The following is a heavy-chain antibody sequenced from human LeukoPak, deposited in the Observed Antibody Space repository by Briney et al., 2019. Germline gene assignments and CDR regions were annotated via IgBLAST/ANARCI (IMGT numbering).Heavy chain of an antibody. D-gene: IGHD3-3*01. V-gene: IGHV4-39*07. J-gene: IGHJ4*02. Sequence: SETLSLTCTVSGGSISSSSYYWGWIRQPPGKGLEWIGSIYYSGSTYYNPSLKSRVTISVDTSKNQFSLKLSSVTAADTAVYYCARGVYDFWSGYSMHFDYWGQGTLVTVSS. CDR2: IYYSGST. CDR3: ARGVYDFWSGYSMHFDY. CDR1: GGSISSSSYY.